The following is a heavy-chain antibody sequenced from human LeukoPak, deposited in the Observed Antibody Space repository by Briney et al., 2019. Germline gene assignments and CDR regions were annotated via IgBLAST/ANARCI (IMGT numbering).Heavy chain of an antibody. D-gene: IGHD3/OR15-3a*01. CDR1: GYTFTGYY. J-gene: IGHJ3*02. Sequence: ASVKVSCKASGYTFTGYYLHWVRQAPGQGLEWMGSIKSNSGATKYAQKFQGRVTMTRDAFISTAYMELSSLRSDDTAVYYCARVRDSPIWGQGTMVTVSS. V-gene: IGHV1-2*02. CDR3: ARVRDSPI. CDR2: IKSNSGAT.